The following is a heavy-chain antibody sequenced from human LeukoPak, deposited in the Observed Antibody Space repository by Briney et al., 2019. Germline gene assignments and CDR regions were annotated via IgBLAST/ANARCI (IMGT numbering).Heavy chain of an antibody. CDR1: GFTFSSYA. CDR2: ISGSGGST. Sequence: GGSLRLSCAASGFTFSSYAMSWVRQAPGKGLEWVSAISGSGGSTYYADSVKGRLTISGDNSKNTLYLQMNSLRAEDTAVYYCAKDSIEVAAYYFDYWGQGTLVTVSS. V-gene: IGHV3-23*01. D-gene: IGHD6-19*01. CDR3: AKDSIEVAAYYFDY. J-gene: IGHJ4*02.